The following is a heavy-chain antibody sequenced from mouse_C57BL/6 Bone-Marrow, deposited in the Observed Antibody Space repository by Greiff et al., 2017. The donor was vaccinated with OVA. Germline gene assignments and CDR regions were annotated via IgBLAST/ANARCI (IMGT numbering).Heavy chain of an antibody. CDR3: ARGKNFDV. V-gene: IGHV1-61*01. J-gene: IGHJ1*03. CDR1: GYTFTSYW. Sequence: VQLQQPGAELVRPGSSVKLSCKASGYTFTSYWMDWVKQRPGQGLEWIGNIYPSDSETHYNQKFKDKATLTVDKSSSTAYMQLSSLTSEDSAVYYCARGKNFDVWGTGTTVTVSP. CDR2: IYPSDSET.